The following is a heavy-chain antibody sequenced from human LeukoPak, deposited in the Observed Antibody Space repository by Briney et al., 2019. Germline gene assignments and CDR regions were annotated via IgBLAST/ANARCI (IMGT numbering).Heavy chain of an antibody. Sequence: GGSLRLSCAASGFTFSSYAMSWVRQAPGKGLEWVSAISGSGGSTYYADSVKGRFTISRDNSKNTLYQQMNSLRAEDTAVYYCAKEVDCSSTSCHRGYIVGATVSDYWAREPWSPSPQ. CDR1: GFTFSSYA. CDR2: ISGSGGST. D-gene: IGHD2-2*01. J-gene: IGHJ4*02. CDR3: AKEVDCSSTSCHRGYIVGATVSDY. V-gene: IGHV3-23*01.